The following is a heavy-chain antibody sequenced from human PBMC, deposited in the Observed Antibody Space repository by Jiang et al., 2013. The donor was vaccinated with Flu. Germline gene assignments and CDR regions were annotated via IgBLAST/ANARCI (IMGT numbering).Heavy chain of an antibody. V-gene: IGHV3-11*06. CDR1: GFTFSDYY. CDR2: ISSSSDYT. J-gene: IGHJ4*02. D-gene: IGHD1-26*01. CDR3: ARDMGPTTDY. Sequence: QLLESGEAWSKPGGSLRLSCAASGFTFSDYYMSWIRQXPGKGLEWVSYISSSSDYTNYAGSVKGRFTIFRDNAKNSLYLQMNTLRAEDTAVYYCARDMGPTTDYWGQGTLVTVSS.